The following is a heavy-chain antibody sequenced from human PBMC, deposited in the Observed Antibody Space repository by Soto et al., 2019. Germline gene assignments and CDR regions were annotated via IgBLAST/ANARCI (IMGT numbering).Heavy chain of an antibody. V-gene: IGHV3-74*01. CDR2: INSDGSST. CDR1: GFTFSSYW. CDR3: ARDQGGDYWYFDL. D-gene: IGHD2-21*01. Sequence: PGGSLRLSCAASGFTFSSYWMHWVRQAPGKGLVWVSRINSDGSSTSYADSVKGRFTTSRDNAKNTLYLQMNSLRAEDTAVYYCARDQGGDYWYFDLWGRGTLVTVSS. J-gene: IGHJ2*01.